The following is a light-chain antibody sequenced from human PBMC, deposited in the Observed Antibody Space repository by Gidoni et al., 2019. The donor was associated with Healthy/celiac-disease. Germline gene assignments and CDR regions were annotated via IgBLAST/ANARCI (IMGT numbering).Light chain of an antibody. J-gene: IGKJ2*01. CDR1: QSVSSY. CDR2: DAS. Sequence: EIVLTQSPATLSLSPGERATLSCRASQSVSSYLAWYQQKPGQAPRLLIYDASNRATGIPARFSGSGSGTDFTLTISSLEPEDFAVYYCQQRSNSYTFGQXTKLEIK. CDR3: QQRSNSYT. V-gene: IGKV3-11*01.